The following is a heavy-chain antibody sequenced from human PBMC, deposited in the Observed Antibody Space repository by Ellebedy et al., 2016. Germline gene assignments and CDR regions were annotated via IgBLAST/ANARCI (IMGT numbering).Heavy chain of an antibody. CDR3: ARDFLTYYYDSSGLFDP. CDR2: IWYDGNNK. D-gene: IGHD3-22*01. Sequence: GGSLRLXCAASGFTFSSYGMHWVRQAPGKGLEWVAVIWYDGNNKYYADSVKGRFTISRDNSKNTLYLQMNSLRAEDTAVYYCARDFLTYYYDSSGLFDPWGQGTLVTVSS. V-gene: IGHV3-33*01. J-gene: IGHJ5*02. CDR1: GFTFSSYG.